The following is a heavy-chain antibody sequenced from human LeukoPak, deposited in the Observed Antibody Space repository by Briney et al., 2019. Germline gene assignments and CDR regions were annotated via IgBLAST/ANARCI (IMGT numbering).Heavy chain of an antibody. J-gene: IGHJ3*02. CDR3: AKDSGYSGYDYDAFDI. CDR1: GFTFDDYA. D-gene: IGHD5-12*01. Sequence: GRSLRLSCAASGFTFDDYAMHWVRQAPGKGLGWVSGISWNSGSIGYADSVKGRFTISRDNAKNSLYLQMNSLRAEDMALYYCAKDSGYSGYDYDAFDIWGHGTMVTVSS. CDR2: ISWNSGSI. V-gene: IGHV3-9*03.